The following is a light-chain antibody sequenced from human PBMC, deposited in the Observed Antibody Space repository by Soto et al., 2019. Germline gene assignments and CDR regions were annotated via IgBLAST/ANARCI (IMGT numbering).Light chain of an antibody. CDR2: LNSDGSH. Sequence: QLLLTQSPSASASLGASVKLTCTLSSGHSSYAIAWHQQQPEKGPRYLMKLNSDGSHSKGDGIPDRFSGSSSGAERYLTISSLQSEDEADYYCQTWGTGGVVFGGGTKLTVL. CDR1: SGHSSYA. CDR3: QTWGTGGVV. J-gene: IGLJ2*01. V-gene: IGLV4-69*01.